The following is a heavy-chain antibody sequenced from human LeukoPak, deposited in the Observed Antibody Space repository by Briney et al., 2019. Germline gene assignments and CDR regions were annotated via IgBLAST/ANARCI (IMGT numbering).Heavy chain of an antibody. D-gene: IGHD2-2*02. V-gene: IGHV1-8*01. Sequence: ASVKVSCKASGYTFTSYDINWVRQATGQGLEWMGWMNPNSGNTGYAQKFQGRVTMTRNTSISTAYMELSSLRSGDTAVYYCALCSSTSCYTNWFDPWGQGTLVTVSS. CDR2: MNPNSGNT. CDR1: GYTFTSYD. J-gene: IGHJ5*02. CDR3: ALCSSTSCYTNWFDP.